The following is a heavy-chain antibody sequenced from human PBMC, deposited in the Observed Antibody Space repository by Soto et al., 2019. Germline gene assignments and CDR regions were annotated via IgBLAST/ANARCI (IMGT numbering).Heavy chain of an antibody. CDR1: GGTFSSYT. V-gene: IGHV1-69*08. Sequence: QVQLVQSGAVVKKPGSSVKVSGKDSGGTFSSYTISWVRQAPGQGLEWVGRIIPILGIANYAQKFQGRVTISADKSTVKAHTELSSLKSEDTAGYYGARDGKEYYGSGSYYPPPFDPWGQGTLVTVSS. CDR2: IIPILGIA. CDR3: ARDGKEYYGSGSYYPPPFDP. J-gene: IGHJ5*02. D-gene: IGHD3-10*01.